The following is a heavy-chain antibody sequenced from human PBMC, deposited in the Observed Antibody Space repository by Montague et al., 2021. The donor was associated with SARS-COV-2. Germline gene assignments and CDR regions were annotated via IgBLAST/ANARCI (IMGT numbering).Heavy chain of an antibody. CDR1: GFSLSTSGVG. CDR2: IYWDDDK. D-gene: IGHD1-26*01. J-gene: IGHJ3*02. Sequence: ALVKPTQTLTLSCTFSGFSLSTSGVGLGWIRQPPGKALEWLGLIYWDDDKRYSLSLKSRLTITKDTSKNQVVLTMTNMDPVDTATYYCAHRRGLLLSDAIDIWGQGTMVTVSS. V-gene: IGHV2-5*02. CDR3: AHRRGLLLSDAIDI.